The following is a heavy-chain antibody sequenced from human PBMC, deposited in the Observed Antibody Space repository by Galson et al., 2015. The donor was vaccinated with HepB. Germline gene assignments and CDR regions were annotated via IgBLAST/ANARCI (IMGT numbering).Heavy chain of an antibody. D-gene: IGHD5-18*01. V-gene: IGHV1-2*02. CDR1: GYTFTGYY. CDR3: ARHYVDTAMVIPGYFDY. CDR2: INPNSGGT. J-gene: IGHJ4*02. Sequence: SVKVSCKASGYTFTGYYMHWVRQAPGQGLEWMGWINPNSGGTNYAQKFQGRVTMTRDTSISTAYMELSRLRSDDTAVYYCARHYVDTAMVIPGYFDYWGQGTLVTVSS.